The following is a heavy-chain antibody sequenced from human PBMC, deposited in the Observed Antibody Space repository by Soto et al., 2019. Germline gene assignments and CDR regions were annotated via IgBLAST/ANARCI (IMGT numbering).Heavy chain of an antibody. CDR2: ISSRGGDT. CDR3: ANMDFWNGYSDSYYYGMEV. V-gene: IGHV3-23*01. J-gene: IGHJ6*02. Sequence: GGSLRLSCAASGFTFSSYAMSWVRQAPGTGLEWVSVISSRGGDTYYADSVKGRFTISRDNSKNTLYLQMNSLRAEDTAINYGANMDFWNGYSDSYYYGMEVWGQGTTVTASS. CDR1: GFTFSSYA. D-gene: IGHD3-3*01.